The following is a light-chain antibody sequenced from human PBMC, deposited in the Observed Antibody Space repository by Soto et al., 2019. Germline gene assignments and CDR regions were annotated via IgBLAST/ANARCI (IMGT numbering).Light chain of an antibody. CDR3: QLVNTYPMT. J-gene: IGKJ5*01. CDR2: KAS. Sequence: DIQMTQSPYTLSASVGDRVTITCRASQSISTYLAWYQQKPGNAPKLLIYKASNLQSGVPSRFSGSGSATEFTLTISSMQPEEFATYYCQLVNTYPMTFGQGTRLEIK. V-gene: IGKV1-5*03. CDR1: QSISTY.